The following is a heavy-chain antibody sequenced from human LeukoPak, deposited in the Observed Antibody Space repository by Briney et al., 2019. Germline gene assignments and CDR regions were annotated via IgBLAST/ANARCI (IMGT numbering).Heavy chain of an antibody. Sequence: GGSLRLSCAASGFSVSSNYISWVRQAPGKGLEWVSVIYSDGSTKYADSVKARFTISRDNSKNTVCLQMNSLRVEDTAVYYCARATLDNWGQGTLVTVSS. CDR1: GFSVSSNY. CDR3: ARATLDN. V-gene: IGHV3-53*01. CDR2: IYSDGST. J-gene: IGHJ4*02.